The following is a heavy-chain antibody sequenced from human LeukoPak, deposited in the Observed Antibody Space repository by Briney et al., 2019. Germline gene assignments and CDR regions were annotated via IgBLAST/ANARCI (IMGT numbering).Heavy chain of an antibody. CDR2: INPNSGGT. CDR3: ARTGGFGVVIGGDYFDY. D-gene: IGHD3-3*01. CDR1: GYTFTGHY. V-gene: IGHV1-2*02. Sequence: GASVKVSCKASGYTFTGHYMHWVRQAPGQGLEWMGWINPNSGGTNYAQKFQGRVTMTRDTSISTAYMELSRLRSDDTAVYYCARTGGFGVVIGGDYFDYWGQGTLVTVSS. J-gene: IGHJ4*02.